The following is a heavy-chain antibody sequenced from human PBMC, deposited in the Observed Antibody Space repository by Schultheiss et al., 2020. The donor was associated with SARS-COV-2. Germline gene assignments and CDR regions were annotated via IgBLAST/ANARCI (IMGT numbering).Heavy chain of an antibody. J-gene: IGHJ4*02. CDR2: VSPGGSDR. V-gene: IGHV5-51*01. CDR3: ARHVSAAARQGRASAANRRGIDY. CDR1: GYSFTNFW. Sequence: GGSLRLSCKGSGYSFTNFWIGWVRQMPGKGLEWMGNVSPGGSDRRYNPSFEGQVTISADKSISTAYLQWSSLKASDTAMYYCARHVSAAARQGRASAANRRGIDYWGQGTLVTVSS. D-gene: IGHD6-6*01.